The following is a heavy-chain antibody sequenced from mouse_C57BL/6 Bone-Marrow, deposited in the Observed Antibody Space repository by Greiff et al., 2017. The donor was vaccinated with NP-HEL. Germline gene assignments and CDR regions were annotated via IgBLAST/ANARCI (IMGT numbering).Heavy chain of an antibody. CDR2: IYPGNSDT. J-gene: IGHJ3*01. Sequence: VQLQQSGTVLARPGASVKMSCKTSGYTFTSYWMHWVKQRPGQGLEWIGAIYPGNSDTSYNQKFKGKANMTAVTSASTAYMELSSLTNEDSAVYYCTRPDPAWFAYWGQGTLVTVSA. V-gene: IGHV1-5*01. CDR1: GYTFTSYW. CDR3: TRPDPAWFAY.